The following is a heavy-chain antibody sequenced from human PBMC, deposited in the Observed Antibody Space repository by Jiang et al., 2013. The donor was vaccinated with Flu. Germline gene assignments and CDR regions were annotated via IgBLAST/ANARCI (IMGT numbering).Heavy chain of an antibody. CDR1: GGTFTSYS. Sequence: PGSSVKVSCKTSGGTFTSYSFAWVRQAPGQGLEWMGMIIPILDTTHYAQKFQGRVMISADRSTSTAYMDLSSLKSEDTAVYYCARVGYGGNEYYYYGMDVWGQGTTVTVSS. CDR2: IIPILDTT. D-gene: IGHD4-23*01. J-gene: IGHJ6*02. V-gene: IGHV1-69*08. CDR3: ARVGYGGNEYYYYGMDV.